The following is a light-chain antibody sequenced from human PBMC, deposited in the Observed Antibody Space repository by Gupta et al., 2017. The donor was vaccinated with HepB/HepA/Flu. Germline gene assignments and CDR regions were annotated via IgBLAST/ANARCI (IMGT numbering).Light chain of an antibody. Sequence: GASVKLTCTLSSGHSSYAIAWHQQQPEKGPWFLMKLNSDGSHSKGDGIPDRFSGSSSGTERYLTISSLQSEDEADYYCQTWGTGIWVFGGGTKLTVL. CDR2: LNSDGSH. V-gene: IGLV4-69*01. CDR1: SGHSSYA. J-gene: IGLJ3*02. CDR3: QTWGTGIWV.